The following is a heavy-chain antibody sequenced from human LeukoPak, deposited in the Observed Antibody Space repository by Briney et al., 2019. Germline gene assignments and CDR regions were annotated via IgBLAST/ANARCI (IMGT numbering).Heavy chain of an antibody. J-gene: IGHJ4*02. D-gene: IGHD2-15*01. CDR3: AKSVVVITFRFDD. CDR1: GFTFSSYF. CDR2: ITASGTAM. Sequence: GGSLRLSCAASGFTFSSYFMNWVRQAPGKGLEWVSHITASGTAMFYADSVKGRFTISRDNSKNMVYLQMNSLRADDTAVYYCAKSVVVITFRFDDWGQGALVTVSS. V-gene: IGHV3-23*01.